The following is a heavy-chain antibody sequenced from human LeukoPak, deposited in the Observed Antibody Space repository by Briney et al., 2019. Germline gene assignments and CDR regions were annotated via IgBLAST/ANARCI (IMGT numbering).Heavy chain of an antibody. CDR2: MNPNSGNT. Sequence: EASVKVSCKSSGYTFTSYDINWVRQATGQGLEWMGWMNPNSGNTGYAQKFQGRVTMTRNTSISTAYMELSSLRSEDTAVYYCARAAIAAFGTDNWFDPWGQGTLVTVSS. J-gene: IGHJ5*02. D-gene: IGHD6-6*01. CDR1: GYTFTSYD. CDR3: ARAAIAAFGTDNWFDP. V-gene: IGHV1-8*01.